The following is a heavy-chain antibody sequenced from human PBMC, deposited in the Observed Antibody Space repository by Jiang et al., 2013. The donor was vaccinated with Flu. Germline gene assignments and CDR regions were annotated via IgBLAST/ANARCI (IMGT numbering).Heavy chain of an antibody. CDR3: AREGLTNWFDP. CDR1: GDSFSSHG. D-gene: IGHD3-9*01. CDR2: ISAYNGNT. V-gene: IGHV1-18*01. Sequence: AEVKKPGSSVKVSCKASGDSFSSHGISWVRQAPGQWLEWMGWISAYNGNTNYAQKLQGRVTMTTDTSTSTAYMELRSLRSDDTAVYYCAREGLTNWFDPWGQGTLVTVSS. J-gene: IGHJ5*02.